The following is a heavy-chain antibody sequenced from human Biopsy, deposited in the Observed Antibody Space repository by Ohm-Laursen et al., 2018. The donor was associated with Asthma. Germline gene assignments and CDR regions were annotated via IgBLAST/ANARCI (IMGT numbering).Heavy chain of an antibody. J-gene: IGHJ6*02. CDR2: IMTVFGTT. V-gene: IGHV1-69*13. Sequence: ASVKVSCKAPGGTFSNFAISWVRQAPGQGLEWLGGIMTVFGTTNYAQKVQGRVTITADESTSTAYMEVTSLRSEDTAIYYCARCQVGYSSGWSLLLKKIYYSGMDVWGQGTAVTVSS. CDR1: GGTFSNFA. D-gene: IGHD6-19*01. CDR3: ARCQVGYSSGWSLLLKKIYYSGMDV.